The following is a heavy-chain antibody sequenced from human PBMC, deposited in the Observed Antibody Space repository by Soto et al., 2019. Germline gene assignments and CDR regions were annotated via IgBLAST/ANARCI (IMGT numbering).Heavy chain of an antibody. CDR3: CHGPYDYTGRNAFDI. Sequence: SETLSLTCTVPGGSVNIGTYYWSWIRQPPGKGLEWIGFIHYSGSTNYNPSLKSRVTMSVDTSKNQFSLKLTSVNAADTAVYFCCHGPYDYTGRNAFDIWGQGTLVTVSS. V-gene: IGHV4-61*01. CDR2: IHYSGST. J-gene: IGHJ3*02. D-gene: IGHD2-8*02. CDR1: GGSVNIGTYY.